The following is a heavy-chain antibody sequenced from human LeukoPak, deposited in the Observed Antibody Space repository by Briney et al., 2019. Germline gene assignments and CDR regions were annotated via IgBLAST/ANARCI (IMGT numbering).Heavy chain of an antibody. V-gene: IGHV3-64*01. Sequence: GGSLRLSCAASGLTFSSYAMHWVRQAPGKGLEYVSAISSNGGNTYYANSVKGRFTISRDNSKNTLYLQMGSLRAEDMAVYYCARGDNWNYVSNAFDIWGQGTMVTVSS. CDR3: ARGDNWNYVSNAFDI. CDR2: ISSNGGNT. J-gene: IGHJ3*02. CDR1: GLTFSSYA. D-gene: IGHD1-7*01.